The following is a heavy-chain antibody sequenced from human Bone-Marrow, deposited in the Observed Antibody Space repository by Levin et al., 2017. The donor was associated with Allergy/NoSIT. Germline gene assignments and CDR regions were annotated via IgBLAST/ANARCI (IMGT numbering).Heavy chain of an antibody. CDR1: GGSISSYY. V-gene: IGHV4-59*08. CDR2: IYYSGST. J-gene: IGHJ4*02. Sequence: SQTLSLTCTVSGGSISSYYWSWLRQPPGKGLEWIGYIYYSGSTNYNPSLKSRVTISVDTSKNQFSLKLSSVTAADTAVYYCARRAGYPFYFDYWGQGTLVTVSS. CDR3: ARRAGYPFYFDY. D-gene: IGHD3-9*01.